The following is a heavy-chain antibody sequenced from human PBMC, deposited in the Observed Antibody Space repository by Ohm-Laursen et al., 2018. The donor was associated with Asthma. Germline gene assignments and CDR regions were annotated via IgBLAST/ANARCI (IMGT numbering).Heavy chain of an antibody. V-gene: IGHV1-3*01. CDR2: INAGNGHT. Sequence: SVKVSCKASAYSFPNYDFHWVRQAPGQRLEWMGWINAGNGHTKYSQKFQGRVTIARDTSARTAYMELSSLRSEDTAVYYCARDSLHESSSWYHWFDPWGQGTLVTVSS. CDR3: ARDSLHESSSWYHWFDP. J-gene: IGHJ5*02. CDR1: AYSFPNYD. D-gene: IGHD6-13*01.